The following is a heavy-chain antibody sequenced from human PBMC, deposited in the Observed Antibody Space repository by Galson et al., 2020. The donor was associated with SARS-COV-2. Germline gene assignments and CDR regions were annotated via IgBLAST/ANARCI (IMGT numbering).Heavy chain of an antibody. V-gene: IGHV4-61*08. D-gene: IGHD6-13*01. J-gene: IGHJ4*02. CDR2: INHSGST. CDR3: ARRTPWYSSSWSLDY. CDR1: GGSISSGGYY. Sequence: SETLSLTCTVSGGSISSGGYYWSWIRQPPGKGLEWIGEINHSGSTNYNPSHKSRVTISVDTSKNQFSLKLSSVTAADTAVYYCARRTPWYSSSWSLDYWGQGTLVTVSS.